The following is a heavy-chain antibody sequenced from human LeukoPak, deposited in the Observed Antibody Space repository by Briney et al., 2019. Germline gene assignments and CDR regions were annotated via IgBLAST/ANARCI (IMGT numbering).Heavy chain of an antibody. CDR3: ARDWVAGVPFDAFDI. D-gene: IGHD3-10*01. V-gene: IGHV3-7*03. CDR2: IKEDGSEK. CDR1: GFTFSNYW. Sequence: PGGSLRLSCAASGFTFSNYWMSWVRQAPGKGLEWVANIKEDGSEKYYEDSVKGRFTISRDNAKNLVYLQMNSLTAEDTAMYYCARDWVAGVPFDAFDIWGQGTMVSVSS. J-gene: IGHJ3*02.